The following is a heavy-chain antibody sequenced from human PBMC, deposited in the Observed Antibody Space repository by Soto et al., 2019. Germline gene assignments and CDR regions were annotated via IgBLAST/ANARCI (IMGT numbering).Heavy chain of an antibody. D-gene: IGHD2-21*02. CDR2: INAGNGNT. Sequence: VQLVQSGAEEKKPGASVKVSCKASGYTFTSYAMHWVRQAPGQRLEWMGWINAGNGNTKYSQKFQGRVTITRDTSASTAYMELSSLRSEDTAVYSCARSIVVVTALAYWGQGTLVTVSS. CDR3: ARSIVVVTALAY. V-gene: IGHV1-3*05. CDR1: GYTFTSYA. J-gene: IGHJ4*02.